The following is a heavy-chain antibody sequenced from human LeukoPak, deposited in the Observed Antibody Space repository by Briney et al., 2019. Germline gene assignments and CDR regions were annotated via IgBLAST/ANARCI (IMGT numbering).Heavy chain of an antibody. Sequence: SETLSLTCAVYGGSFSGYYWSWIRQPPGKGLEWIGELNHSGSTNYNPSLKSRVTISVDTSKNQFSLKLSSVTAADTAVYYCASWTLDYWGQGTLVTVSS. V-gene: IGHV4-34*01. CDR2: LNHSGST. J-gene: IGHJ4*02. CDR1: GGSFSGYY. CDR3: ASWTLDY. D-gene: IGHD3/OR15-3a*01.